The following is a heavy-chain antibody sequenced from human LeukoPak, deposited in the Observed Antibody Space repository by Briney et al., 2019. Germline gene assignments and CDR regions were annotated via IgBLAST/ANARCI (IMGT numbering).Heavy chain of an antibody. CDR2: ISGSGSST. CDR3: AKLSSYSSGWG. Sequence: PGESLRLSCAASGFTFGSYTMNWVRQAPGKGLEWVSGISGSGSSTYYADSVKGRFTISRDNSKNTVYLQMNSLRVEDTAVYYCAKLSSYSSGWGWGQGTLVTVSS. J-gene: IGHJ4*02. V-gene: IGHV3-23*01. CDR1: GFTFGSYT. D-gene: IGHD6-19*01.